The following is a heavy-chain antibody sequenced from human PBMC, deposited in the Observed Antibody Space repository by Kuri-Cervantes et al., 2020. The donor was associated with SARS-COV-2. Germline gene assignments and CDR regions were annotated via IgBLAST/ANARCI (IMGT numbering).Heavy chain of an antibody. CDR2: IYYSGST. CDR3: ARDGVGIVVVSPFDY. V-gene: IGHV4-39*07. Sequence: SETLSLTCTVSGGSISSSSYYWGWIRQPPGKGLEWIGRIYYSGSTYDNLSLKSRVTISVDTSKNQFSLKLSSVTAADTAVYYCARDGVGIVVVSPFDYWGQGTLVTVYS. J-gene: IGHJ4*02. CDR1: GGSISSSSYY. D-gene: IGHD3-22*01.